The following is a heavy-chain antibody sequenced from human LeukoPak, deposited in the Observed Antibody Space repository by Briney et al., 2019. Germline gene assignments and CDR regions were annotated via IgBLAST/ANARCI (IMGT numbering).Heavy chain of an antibody. J-gene: IGHJ4*02. CDR3: ARDFDRTFDY. V-gene: IGHV4-61*02. Sequence: SETLSLTCTVSGGSISSGSYYWSWIRQPAGKGLEWIGRIYTSGSTNYNPSLKSRVTISVDTSKNQFSLKLSSVTAADTAAYYCARDFDRTFDYWGQGTLVTVSS. CDR2: IYTSGST. D-gene: IGHD3-9*01. CDR1: GGSISSGSYY.